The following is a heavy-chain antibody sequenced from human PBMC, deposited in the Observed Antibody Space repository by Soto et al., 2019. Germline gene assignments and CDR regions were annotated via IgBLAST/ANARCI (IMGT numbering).Heavy chain of an antibody. Sequence: PSETLSLTCAAYGGSFSGYYWSWIRQPPGKGLEWIGEINHSGSTNYNPSLKSRVTISVDTSKNQFSLKLSSVTAADTAVYYCARGFPPTSTYLGYTAMDDYYYYGMDVWGQGTTVTVSS. J-gene: IGHJ6*02. D-gene: IGHD5-18*01. V-gene: IGHV4-34*01. CDR1: GGSFSGYY. CDR3: ARGFPPTSTYLGYTAMDDYYYYGMDV. CDR2: INHSGST.